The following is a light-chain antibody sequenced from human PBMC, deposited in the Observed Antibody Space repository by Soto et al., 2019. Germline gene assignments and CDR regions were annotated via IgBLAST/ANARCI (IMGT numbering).Light chain of an antibody. CDR3: SSYTSSSTLV. J-gene: IGLJ2*01. V-gene: IGLV2-14*01. CDR2: EVI. CDR1: SSDVGGYDY. Sequence: QSALTQSASVSGSPGQSITIPCTGTSSDVGGYDYVSWYQQHPGKVPKLIIYEVIKRPSGVSHRFSGSKSGNTASLTISGLQAEDEADYHCSSYTSSSTLVFGGGTKLTVL.